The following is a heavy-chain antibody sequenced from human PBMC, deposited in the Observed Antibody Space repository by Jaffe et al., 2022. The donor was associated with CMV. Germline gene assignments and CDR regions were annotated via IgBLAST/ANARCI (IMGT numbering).Heavy chain of an antibody. Sequence: EVQLVESGGGLVQPGGSLRLSCAASGFTFSSYEMNWVRQAPGKGLEWVSYISSSGSTIYYADSVKGRFTISRDNAKNSLYLQMNSLRAEDTAVYYCEVMVRGPGEYYYYMDVWGKGTTVTVSS. CDR3: EVMVRGPGEYYYYMDV. CDR2: ISSSGSTI. CDR1: GFTFSSYE. V-gene: IGHV3-48*03. D-gene: IGHD3-10*01. J-gene: IGHJ6*03.